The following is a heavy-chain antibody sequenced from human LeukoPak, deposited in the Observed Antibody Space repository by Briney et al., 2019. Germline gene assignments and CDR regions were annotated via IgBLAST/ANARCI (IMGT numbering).Heavy chain of an antibody. CDR1: GFSFSSYA. J-gene: IGHJ3*02. CDR2: ISGSGGNT. V-gene: IGHV3-23*01. Sequence: PGGSLRLSCAVSGFSFSSYAMSWVRQAPGKGLEWVSAISGSGGNTYYADSVKGRFTISRDNSKNTLYLQMNSLRAEDTAVYYCARDRDRIAAAGYDAFDIWGQGTMVTVSS. D-gene: IGHD6-13*01. CDR3: ARDRDRIAAAGYDAFDI.